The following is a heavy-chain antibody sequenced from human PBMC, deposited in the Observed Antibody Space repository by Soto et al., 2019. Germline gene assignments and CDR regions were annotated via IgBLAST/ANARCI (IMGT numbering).Heavy chain of an antibody. CDR1: HFYISGGDYF. CDR3: ASVVVGATRQTGSDH. D-gene: IGHD2-15*01. Sequence: LVTLSLTCTFSHFYISGGDYFWGWIRQPPGKGLEFIGSIHSSGGTYYSPSLKSRVSISIDKSKNHFSLKLTSVTAGDTAVYFCASVVVGATRQTGSDHWGQGTLVTVSS. CDR2: IHSSGGT. V-gene: IGHV4-39*02. J-gene: IGHJ4*02.